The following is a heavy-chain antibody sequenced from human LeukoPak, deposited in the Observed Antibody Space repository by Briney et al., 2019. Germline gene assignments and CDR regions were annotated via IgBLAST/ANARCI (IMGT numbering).Heavy chain of an antibody. V-gene: IGHV4-38-2*02. CDR3: VRDLGIAAAGDNNWFDP. J-gene: IGHJ5*02. CDR2: IYHSGST. CDR1: GYSISSGYY. Sequence: SETLSLTCTVSGYSISSGYYWGWIRQPPGKGLEWIGSIYHSGSTYYNPSLKSRVTISVDTSKNQFSLKLSSVTAADTAVYYCVRDLGIAAAGDNNWFDPWGQGTLVTVSS. D-gene: IGHD6-13*01.